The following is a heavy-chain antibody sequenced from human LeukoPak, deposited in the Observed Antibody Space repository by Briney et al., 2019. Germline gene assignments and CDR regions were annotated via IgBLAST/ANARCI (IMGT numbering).Heavy chain of an antibody. D-gene: IGHD1-26*01. Sequence: VASVKVSCKASGYTFTGYYMHWVRQAPGQRLEWIGWINPNSGGTNYAQKFQGRVTMTRDTSISTAYMELSRLRSDDTAVYYCARTEPAPDAFDIWGQGTMVTVSS. CDR1: GYTFTGYY. CDR2: INPNSGGT. CDR3: ARTEPAPDAFDI. J-gene: IGHJ3*02. V-gene: IGHV1-2*02.